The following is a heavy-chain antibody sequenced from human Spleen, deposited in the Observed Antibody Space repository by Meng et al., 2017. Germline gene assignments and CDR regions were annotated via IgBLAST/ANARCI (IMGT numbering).Heavy chain of an antibody. V-gene: IGHV3-23*01. J-gene: IGHJ4*02. CDR2: ITSSGGST. Sequence: GGSLRLSCAASGFTVTSNEMSWVRQAPGKGLEWVSGITSSGGSTYYADSVKGRFTISRDNSKNTLYLQMSSLRAEDPAVYYCAKVRPSSGWSFDYWGQGTLVTVSS. CDR1: GFTVTSNE. CDR3: AKVRPSSGWSFDY. D-gene: IGHD6-19*01.